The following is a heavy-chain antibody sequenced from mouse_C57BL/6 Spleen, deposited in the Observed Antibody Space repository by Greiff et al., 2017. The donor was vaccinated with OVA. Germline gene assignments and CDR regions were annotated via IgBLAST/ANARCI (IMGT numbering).Heavy chain of an antibody. D-gene: IGHD3-2*02. CDR2: INPGSGGT. V-gene: IGHV1-54*01. CDR1: GYAFTNYL. CDR3: ARGSSGGYYAMDY. J-gene: IGHJ4*01. Sequence: QVHVKQSGAELVRPGTSVKVSCKASGYAFTNYLIEWVKQRPGQGLEWIGVINPGSGGTNYNEKFKGKATLTADKSSSTAYMQLSSLTSEDSAVYFCARGSSGGYYAMDYWGQGTSVTVSS.